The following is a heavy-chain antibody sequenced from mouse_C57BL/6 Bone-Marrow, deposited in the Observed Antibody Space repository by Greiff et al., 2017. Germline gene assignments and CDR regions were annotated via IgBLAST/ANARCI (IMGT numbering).Heavy chain of an antibody. CDR1: GFTFSNYW. V-gene: IGHV6-3*01. D-gene: IGHD5-1*01. J-gene: IGHJ2*01. CDR3: TGGGYLFDY. Sequence: EVHLVESGGGLVQPGGSMKLSCVASGFTFSNYWMNWVRQSPEKGLEWVAQIRLKSDNYATHYAESVKWRFTISRDDSKSSVYLQMNNLRAEDTGIYYCTGGGYLFDYWGQGTTLTVSS. CDR2: IRLKSDNYAT.